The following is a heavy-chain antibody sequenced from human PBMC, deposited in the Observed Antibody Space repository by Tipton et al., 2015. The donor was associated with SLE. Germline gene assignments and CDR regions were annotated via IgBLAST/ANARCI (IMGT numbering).Heavy chain of an antibody. Sequence: SLRLSCAASGFPFKSYWIHWVRQAPGKGLEWVAVISYDGSNKYYADSVKGRFTISRDNSKNTLYLQMNSLRAEDTAVYYCARENMITFGGVIDYWGRGTLVTVSS. D-gene: IGHD3-16*01. CDR1: GFPFKSYW. CDR2: ISYDGSNK. CDR3: ARENMITFGGVIDY. J-gene: IGHJ4*02. V-gene: IGHV3-30*03.